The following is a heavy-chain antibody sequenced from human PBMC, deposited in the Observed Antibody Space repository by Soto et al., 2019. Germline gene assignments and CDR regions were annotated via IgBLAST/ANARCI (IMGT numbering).Heavy chain of an antibody. CDR3: ARDRADGYNFYKGMDV. CDR2: IYTSASI. D-gene: IGHD3-10*01. V-gene: IGHV4-4*07. CDR1: GADINTYS. J-gene: IGHJ6*02. Sequence: SETLSLTCSVSGADINTYSWTWIRQPAGKGLEWIGRIYTSASINYNPSLKGRVTLSVDTSTNQVSLRLASVTAADTAIYYCARDRADGYNFYKGMDVWGQGTTVTVSS.